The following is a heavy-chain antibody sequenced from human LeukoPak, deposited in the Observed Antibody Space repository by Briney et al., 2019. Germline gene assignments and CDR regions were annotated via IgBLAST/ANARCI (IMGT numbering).Heavy chain of an antibody. CDR1: GYTFTGYY. CDR3: AKDKSYFGSGSYCFDY. J-gene: IGHJ4*02. CDR2: INPNSGGT. Sequence: GASVKVSCKASGYTFTGYYMHWVRQAPGQGLEWMGWINPNSGGTNYAQKFQGRVTMTRDTSISTAYMELSRLRSDDTAVYYCAKDKSYFGSGSYCFDYWGQGTLVTVSS. V-gene: IGHV1-2*02. D-gene: IGHD3-10*01.